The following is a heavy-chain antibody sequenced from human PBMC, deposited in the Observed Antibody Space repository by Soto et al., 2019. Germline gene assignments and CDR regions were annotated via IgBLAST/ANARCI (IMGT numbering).Heavy chain of an antibody. J-gene: IGHJ6*02. Sequence: SLRLSCAASGFTFSGSAMHWVRQASGKGLEWVGRIRSKANSYATAYAASVKGRFTISRDDSKNTAYLQMNSLKTEDTAVYYCTRHLNDYDFWSGYYRSHYYYYYGMDVWGQGTTVTVSS. CDR3: TRHLNDYDFWSGYYRSHYYYYYGMDV. CDR1: GFTFSGSA. CDR2: IRSKANSYAT. V-gene: IGHV3-73*01. D-gene: IGHD3-3*01.